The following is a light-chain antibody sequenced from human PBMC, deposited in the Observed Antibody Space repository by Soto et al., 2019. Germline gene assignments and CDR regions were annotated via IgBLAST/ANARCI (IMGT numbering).Light chain of an antibody. CDR2: GAS. V-gene: IGKV3-15*01. J-gene: IGKJ1*01. Sequence: EIVMTQSPGTLSVSPGERATLSCRASENLNTNLAWYQQRPGQAPRLLIYGASTRATGVPARFTGCGSGTDFTLTISSLQFEDFAVYFCQQYKKWPPWTFGQGTKVDI. CDR3: QQYKKWPPWT. CDR1: ENLNTN.